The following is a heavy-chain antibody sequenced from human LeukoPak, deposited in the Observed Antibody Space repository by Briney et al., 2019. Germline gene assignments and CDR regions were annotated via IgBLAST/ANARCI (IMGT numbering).Heavy chain of an antibody. CDR2: IYYSGST. J-gene: IGHJ4*02. CDR1: GGSISSYY. V-gene: IGHV4-59*01. CDR3: ARDRGGTAFFDY. D-gene: IGHD1/OR15-1a*01. Sequence: SETLSLTCTVSGGSISSYYWSWIRQPPGKGLEWIGYIYYSGSTNYNPSLKSRVTISVDTSKNQFPLKLSSVTAADTAVYYCARDRGGTAFFDYWGQGTLVTVSS.